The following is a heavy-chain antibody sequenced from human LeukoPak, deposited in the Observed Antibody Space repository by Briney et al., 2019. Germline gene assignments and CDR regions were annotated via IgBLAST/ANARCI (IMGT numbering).Heavy chain of an antibody. CDR1: GFTFDDYA. V-gene: IGHV3-9*01. CDR2: ISWNSGSI. CDR3: AKTGSGSLRYYGMDV. Sequence: GGSLRLSCAASGFTFDDYAMHWVRQAPGKGLEWVSGISWNSGSIGYADSVKGRFTISRDNAKNSLYLQMNSLRAEDTALYYCAKTGSGSLRYYGMDVWGQGTTVTVSS. J-gene: IGHJ6*02. D-gene: IGHD3-10*01.